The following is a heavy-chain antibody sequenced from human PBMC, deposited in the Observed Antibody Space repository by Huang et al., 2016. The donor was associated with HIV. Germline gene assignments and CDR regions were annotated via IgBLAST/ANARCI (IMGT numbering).Heavy chain of an antibody. D-gene: IGHD3-3*01. CDR1: GGSFSGHY. J-gene: IGHJ4*02. CDR2: INHSGST. V-gene: IGHV4-34*01. Sequence: QVQLQQWGAGLLKPSETLSLTCAVYGGSFSGHYWSWYRQPPGKGLELIGEINHSGSTNYNPSLMSRVTISVDTSKNQFSLKLSSVTAADTAVYYCARGDYDFWSGYSGYFDYWGQGTLVTVSS. CDR3: ARGDYDFWSGYSGYFDY.